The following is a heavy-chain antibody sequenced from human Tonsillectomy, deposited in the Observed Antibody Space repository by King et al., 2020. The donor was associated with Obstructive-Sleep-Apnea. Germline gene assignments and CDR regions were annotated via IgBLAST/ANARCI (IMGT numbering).Heavy chain of an antibody. CDR3: ARDAKVATIGAFDI. D-gene: IGHD5-12*01. CDR1: GGSLSSYY. Sequence: QLQESGPGLVKPSETLSLTCIVSGGSLSSYYWSWIRQPAGKGLEWIGRIYTSGSTNYNPSLKSRVTMLVDTSKNQFSLRLSSVTAPDSAVYYCARDAKVATIGAFDIWGQGAMVTVSS. V-gene: IGHV4-4*07. J-gene: IGHJ3*02. CDR2: IYTSGST.